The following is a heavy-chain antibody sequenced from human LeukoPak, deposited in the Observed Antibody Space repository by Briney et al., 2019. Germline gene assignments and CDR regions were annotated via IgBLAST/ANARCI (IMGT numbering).Heavy chain of an antibody. CDR2: ISAYNGNT. Sequence: GPVKVSCKASGYTFTSYGTSWVRQAPGQGLEWMEWISAYNGNTNYAQKLQGRVTMTTDTSTSTAYMELRSLRSDDTAVYYCAREGPSITMVRGVTPMDWFDPWGQGTLVTVSS. CDR3: AREGPSITMVRGVTPMDWFDP. J-gene: IGHJ5*02. D-gene: IGHD3-10*01. V-gene: IGHV1-18*04. CDR1: GYTFTSYG.